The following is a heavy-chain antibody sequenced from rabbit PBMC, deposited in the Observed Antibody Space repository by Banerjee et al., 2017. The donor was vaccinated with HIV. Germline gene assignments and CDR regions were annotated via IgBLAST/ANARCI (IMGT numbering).Heavy chain of an antibody. J-gene: IGHJ2*01. V-gene: IGHV1S45*01. CDR3: ARSYTSAWGDGFDP. D-gene: IGHD4-1*01. CDR2: INTSSGNT. Sequence: QEQLEESGGDLVKPEGSLTLTCTASGFFFSNKYVMCWVRQAPGKGLEWIACINTSSGNTVYASWAKGRFTISKTSSTTVTLQMTSLTAADTATYFCARSYTSAWGDGFDPWGQGTLVTVS. CDR1: GFFFSNKYV.